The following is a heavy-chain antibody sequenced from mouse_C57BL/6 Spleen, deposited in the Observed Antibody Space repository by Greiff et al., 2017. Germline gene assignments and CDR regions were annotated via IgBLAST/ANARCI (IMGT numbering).Heavy chain of an antibody. CDR3: ARSYLYYAMDY. CDR1: GYSITSGYY. J-gene: IGHJ4*01. D-gene: IGHD6-5*01. CDR2: ISYDGSN. V-gene: IGHV3-6*01. Sequence: EVQLVESGPGLVKPSQSLSLTCSVTGYSITSGYYWNWIRQFPGNKLEWMGYISYDGSNNYNPSLKNRISITRDTSKNQFFLKLNSVTTEDTATYYCARSYLYYAMDYWGQGTSVTVSS.